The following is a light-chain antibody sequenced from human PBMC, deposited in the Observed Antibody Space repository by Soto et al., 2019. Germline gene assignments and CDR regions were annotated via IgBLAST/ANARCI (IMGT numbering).Light chain of an antibody. CDR1: SSDVGSYNL. J-gene: IGLJ1*01. CDR3: CSYAGSSTLV. Sequence: QSALTQPASVSGSPGQSITISCTGTSSDVGSYNLVSWYQQHPGKAPKLMMYEGSKRPSGVSNRFSGSKSGNTASLTISGLQAEGEADYYCCSYAGSSTLVFGTGTKVTVL. CDR2: EGS. V-gene: IGLV2-23*01.